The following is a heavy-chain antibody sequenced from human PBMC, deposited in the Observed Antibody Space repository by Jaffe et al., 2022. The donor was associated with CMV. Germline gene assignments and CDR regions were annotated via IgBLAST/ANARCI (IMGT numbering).Heavy chain of an antibody. Sequence: EVQLVESGGGLVQPGGSLRLSCVGSGFTFRNYAMNWVRQAPGKGLEYVSAISNDGGSTYYANSVRGRFTISRDNSKNTLYLQMGSLRAEDMAVYYCASTHFDGPLWGQGTLVTVSS. CDR3: ASTHFDGPL. CDR1: GFTFRNYA. D-gene: IGHD3-9*01. J-gene: IGHJ4*02. CDR2: ISNDGGST. V-gene: IGHV3-64*01.